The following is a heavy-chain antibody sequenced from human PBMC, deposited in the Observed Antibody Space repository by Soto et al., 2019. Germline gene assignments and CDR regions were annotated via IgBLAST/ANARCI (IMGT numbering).Heavy chain of an antibody. V-gene: IGHV3-9*01. CDR1: GCTFYDFA. Sequence: EVQLVESGGGLVQPGRSLRLSCAASGCTFYDFAMHWVRQAPRKGLEWVSRISGTRNIIDYADSVKGRFIISRDNAKNSLYLQMNSLRPEDTAFYYCVKDMYEGSSGGSLDYWGQGTLVTVSS. J-gene: IGHJ4*02. CDR3: VKDMYEGSSGGSLDY. CDR2: ISGTRNII. D-gene: IGHD2-15*01.